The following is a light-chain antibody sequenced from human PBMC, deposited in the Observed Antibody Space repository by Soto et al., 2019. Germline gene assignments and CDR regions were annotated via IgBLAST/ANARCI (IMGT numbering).Light chain of an antibody. CDR2: DAS. CDR1: QSVGSSY. V-gene: IGKV3-20*01. CDR3: QQYGSSPIT. J-gene: IGKJ5*01. Sequence: EIVLTQSPGTLSLSPGERATLSCWASQSVGSSYLAWYQQKPGQAPRLLIYDASSRATGIPDRFSGSGSGTDFTLTISRLEPEDFAVYYCQQYGSSPITFGQGTRLEIK.